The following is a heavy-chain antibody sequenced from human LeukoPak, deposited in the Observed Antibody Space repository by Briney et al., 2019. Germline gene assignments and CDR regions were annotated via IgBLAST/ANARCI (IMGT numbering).Heavy chain of an antibody. V-gene: IGHV3-21*01. CDR3: ASVLRGYSGYDHGSFDY. CDR2: ISSSSSYI. J-gene: IGHJ4*02. Sequence: GGSLRLSCATSGFTFSTFWMHWVRQAPGKGLEWVSSISSSSSYIYYADSVKGRFTISRDNAKNSLYLQMNSLRAEDTAVYYCASVLRGYSGYDHGSFDYWGQGTLVTVSS. D-gene: IGHD5-12*01. CDR1: GFTFSTFW.